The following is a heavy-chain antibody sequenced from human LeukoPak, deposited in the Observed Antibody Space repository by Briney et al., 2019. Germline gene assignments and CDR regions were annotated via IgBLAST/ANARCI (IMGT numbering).Heavy chain of an antibody. Sequence: GASVKVSCKASGGTFSSYAISWVRQAPGQGLEWMGGIIPIFGTANYAQKFQGSVTMTRDTSISTTYMELSGLTSGDTAVYYCARDFRLSGSASDHWYFDLWGRGALVTVSS. CDR1: GGTFSSYA. CDR2: IIPIFGTA. J-gene: IGHJ2*01. D-gene: IGHD1-26*01. CDR3: ARDFRLSGSASDHWYFDL. V-gene: IGHV1-69*05.